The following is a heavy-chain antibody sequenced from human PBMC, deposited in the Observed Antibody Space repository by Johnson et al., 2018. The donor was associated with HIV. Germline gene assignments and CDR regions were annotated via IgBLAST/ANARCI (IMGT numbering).Heavy chain of an antibody. V-gene: IGHV3-66*04. CDR3: ARRTVTALFDI. CDR2: IYSGGST. J-gene: IGHJ3*02. D-gene: IGHD4-17*01. Sequence: VQLVESGGGVVQPGRSLRLSCAASGFTVSSNYMSWVRQAPGKGLEWVSVIYSGGSTYYADSVKGRFTISRDNAKNSLILQMNSLRDEDTAVYYCARRTVTALFDIWGQGTLVTVSS. CDR1: GFTVSSNY.